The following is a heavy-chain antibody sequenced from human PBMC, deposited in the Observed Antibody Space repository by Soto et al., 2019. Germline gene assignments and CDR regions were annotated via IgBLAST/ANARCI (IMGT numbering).Heavy chain of an antibody. J-gene: IGHJ6*02. D-gene: IGHD2-2*01. CDR3: ARGPLGYCISTSCPDYYYYGMDV. V-gene: IGHV1-8*01. CDR2: MNPNSGNT. CDR1: GYTFTSYD. Sequence: QVQLVQSGAEVKKPGASVKVSCKASGYTFTSYDINWVRQATGQGLEWMGWMNPNSGNTGYAQKFQGRVTMTRNTSISTAYMELSSLRSEDTAVYYCARGPLGYCISTSCPDYYYYGMDVWGQGTTVTVSS.